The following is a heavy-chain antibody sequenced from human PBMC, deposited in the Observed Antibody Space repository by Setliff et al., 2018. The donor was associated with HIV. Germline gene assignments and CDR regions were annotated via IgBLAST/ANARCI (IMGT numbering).Heavy chain of an antibody. CDR2: VYHSGST. Sequence: PSETLSLTCAVSGGYISSTKWWSWVRQPPGKGLEWIGEVYHSGSTNYNPSLKSRVTISVDTSKNQFSLKLTSVSAADTAVYYCARVIWGNPRDWGQGTLVTVSS. J-gene: IGHJ4*02. V-gene: IGHV4-4*02. D-gene: IGHD7-27*01. CDR3: ARVIWGNPRD. CDR1: GGYISSTKW.